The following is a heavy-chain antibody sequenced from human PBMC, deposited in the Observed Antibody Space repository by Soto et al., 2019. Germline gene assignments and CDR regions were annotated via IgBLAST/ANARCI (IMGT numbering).Heavy chain of an antibody. J-gene: IGHJ6*03. CDR1: SGSISSSNW. D-gene: IGHD2-2*01. Sequence: SETLSLTCAVSSGSISSSNWWSWVRQPPGKGLEWIGEIYHSGSTNYNPSLKSRVTISVDKSKNQFSLKLSSVTAADTAVYYCASAGVVVVPAASTYYYYYYMDVWGKGTTVTVSS. CDR2: IYHSGST. CDR3: ASAGVVVVPAASTYYYYYYMDV. V-gene: IGHV4-4*02.